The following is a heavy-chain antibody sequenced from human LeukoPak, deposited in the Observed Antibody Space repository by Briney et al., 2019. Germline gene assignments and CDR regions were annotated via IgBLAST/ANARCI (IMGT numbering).Heavy chain of an antibody. Sequence: PSETLSLTCTVSGGSISSSSYYWGWSRQPPGKGLEWSGSIYYSGSTYYNPSLKSRVTISVDTSKNQFSLKLSSVTAADTAVYYCAGRITMLVVVIEGQFDYWGQGTLVTVSS. CDR1: GGSISSSSYY. V-gene: IGHV4-39*07. J-gene: IGHJ4*02. CDR3: AGRITMLVVVIEGQFDY. D-gene: IGHD3-22*01. CDR2: IYYSGST.